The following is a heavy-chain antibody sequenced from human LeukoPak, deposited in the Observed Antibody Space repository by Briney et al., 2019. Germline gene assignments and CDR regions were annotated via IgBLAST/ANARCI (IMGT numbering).Heavy chain of an antibody. Sequence: GGSLRPSCAASGFTVITNDMTWVRQAPGKGLEWVSVLYSDGNTEYADSVQGRFTISRDNSKNTLYLEMNSLSPDDTAVYYCARGVEPLAANTLAYWGQGTLVTVSS. CDR2: LYSDGNT. V-gene: IGHV3-53*01. D-gene: IGHD3-16*01. J-gene: IGHJ4*02. CDR1: GFTVITND. CDR3: ARGVEPLAANTLAY.